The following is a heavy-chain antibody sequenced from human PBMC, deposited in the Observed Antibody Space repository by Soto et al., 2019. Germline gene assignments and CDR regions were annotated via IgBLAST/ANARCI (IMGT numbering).Heavy chain of an antibody. CDR2: ISGSGGST. CDR1: GFTFSSYA. D-gene: IGHD2-15*01. Sequence: GGSLRLSCAASGFTFSSYAMSWVRQAPGKGLEWVSAISGSGGSTYYADSVKGRFTISRDNSKNTLYLQMNSLRAEDTAVYYCAKTDCSGGSCYSGDLSYFDYWGQGTLVTVSS. CDR3: AKTDCSGGSCYSGDLSYFDY. V-gene: IGHV3-23*01. J-gene: IGHJ4*02.